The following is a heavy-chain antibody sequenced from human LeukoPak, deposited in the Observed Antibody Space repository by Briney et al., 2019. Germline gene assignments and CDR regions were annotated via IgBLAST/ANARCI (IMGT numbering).Heavy chain of an antibody. Sequence: GGSLRLSCAASGFTLSSYRMNWVRQAPGKGREGVSSISSSRSYIYYADSVKGRFTISRDNAKNSLYLQMNSLRAEDTAVYYCARDPITMVRGSFDYWGQGTLVTVSS. J-gene: IGHJ4*02. CDR3: ARDPITMVRGSFDY. V-gene: IGHV3-21*01. CDR2: ISSSRSYI. CDR1: GFTLSSYR. D-gene: IGHD3-10*01.